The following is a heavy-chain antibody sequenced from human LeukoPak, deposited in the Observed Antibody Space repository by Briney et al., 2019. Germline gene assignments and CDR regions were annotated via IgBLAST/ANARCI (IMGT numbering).Heavy chain of an antibody. V-gene: IGHV3-23*01. CDR3: AKDGSSGYMEWESDAFDI. D-gene: IGHD3-22*01. Sequence: PGGSLRLSCAASGFTFSDYYMSWIRQAPGKGLEWVSAISGSGGSTYYADSVKGRFTISRDNSKNTLYLQMNSLRAEDTAVYYCAKDGSSGYMEWESDAFDIWGQGTMVTVSS. CDR2: ISGSGGST. CDR1: GFTFSDYY. J-gene: IGHJ3*02.